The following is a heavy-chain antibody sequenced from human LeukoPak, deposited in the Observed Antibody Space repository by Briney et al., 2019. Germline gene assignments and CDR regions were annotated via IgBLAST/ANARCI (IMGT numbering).Heavy chain of an antibody. J-gene: IGHJ4*02. V-gene: IGHV4-39*01. CDR3: ARLPPSYSRSLYFDY. Sequence: PSETLSLTCTVSGGTISSSSYSWGWIRQPPGKGLEWIGSIYYSGSTYYNPSLKSRVTISVDTSKKQFSLKLSSVTAADTAVYYSARLPPSYSRSLYFDYWGQGTLATVSS. D-gene: IGHD2-15*01. CDR1: GGTISSSSYS. CDR2: IYYSGST.